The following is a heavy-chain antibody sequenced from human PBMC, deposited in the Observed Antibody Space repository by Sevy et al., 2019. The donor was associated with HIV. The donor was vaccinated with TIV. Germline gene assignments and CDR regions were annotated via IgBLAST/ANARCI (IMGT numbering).Heavy chain of an antibody. D-gene: IGHD4-17*01. J-gene: IGHJ4*02. CDR2: IYHTGST. CDR3: ARDSGDYPYYFDH. V-gene: IGHV4-30-2*01. Sequence: SETLSLTCAVSGGSISSGLYSWNWIRQPPGRGLEWIGYIYHTGSTYYNPSLKTRVTISVDRSKNQFSLRLTSVTAADTAVYYCARDSGDYPYYFDHWGQGTLVTVSS. CDR1: GGSISSGLYS.